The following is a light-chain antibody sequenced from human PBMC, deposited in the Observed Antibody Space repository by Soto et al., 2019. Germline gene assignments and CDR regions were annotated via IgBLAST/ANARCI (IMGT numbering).Light chain of an antibody. CDR1: SSNIGSNT. V-gene: IGLV1-44*01. CDR2: SNN. Sequence: VTISCSGSSSNIGSNTVNWYQQLPGTAPKLLIYSNNQRPSGVPDRFSGSKSGTSASLAISGLQSEDEADYYCAAWDDSLNGLYVFGTGTKVT. J-gene: IGLJ1*01. CDR3: AAWDDSLNGLYV.